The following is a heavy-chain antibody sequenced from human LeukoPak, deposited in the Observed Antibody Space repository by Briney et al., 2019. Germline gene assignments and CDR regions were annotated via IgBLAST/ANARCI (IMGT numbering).Heavy chain of an antibody. CDR1: GFTFSSYA. V-gene: IGHV3-30*01. CDR3: ARPGEYYYYMDV. J-gene: IGHJ6*03. CDR2: ISYDGSNK. Sequence: PGGSLRLSCAASGFTFSSYAMHWVRQAPGKGLEWVAVISYDGSNKYYADSVKDRFTISRDNSKNTLYLQMNSLRAEDTAVYYCARPGEYYYYMDVWGKGTTVTVSS. D-gene: IGHD3-16*01.